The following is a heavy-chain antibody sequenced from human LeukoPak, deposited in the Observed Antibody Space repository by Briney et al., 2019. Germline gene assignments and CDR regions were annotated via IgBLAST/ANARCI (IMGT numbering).Heavy chain of an antibody. CDR1: SFTAPSTS. CDR2: ISGDTGT. V-gene: IGHV3-66*04. J-gene: IGHJ4*02. CDR3: ARRRGGYGDGDFDY. Sequence: GGSLTLSCAASSFTAPSTSTIWVRQAPGEGLECVSYISGDTGTEYAEYARGRFTISSDDAKNTVYLQMNSLRVEDTSVYYCARRRGGYGDGDFDYWGQGTLVTVSS. D-gene: IGHD4-17*01.